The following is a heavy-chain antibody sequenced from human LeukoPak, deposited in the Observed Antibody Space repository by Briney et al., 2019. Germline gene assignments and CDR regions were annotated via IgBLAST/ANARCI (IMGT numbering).Heavy chain of an antibody. J-gene: IGHJ4*02. D-gene: IGHD5-12*01. Sequence: PSETLSLTCTVSGGSISSYYWSWIRQPPGKGLEWIGYIYYSGSTNYNPSLKSRVTISVDTSKNQFSLKLSSVTAADTAVYYCARAAGATIFHYFDYWGQGTLVTVSS. CDR3: ARAAGATIFHYFDY. CDR2: IYYSGST. V-gene: IGHV4-59*12. CDR1: GGSISSYY.